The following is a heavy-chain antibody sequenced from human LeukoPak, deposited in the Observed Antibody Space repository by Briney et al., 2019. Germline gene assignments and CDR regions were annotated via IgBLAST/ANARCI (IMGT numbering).Heavy chain of an antibody. CDR1: GYTFTDYY. D-gene: IGHD2-21*02. V-gene: IGHV1-2*02. Sequence: ASLKVSCKASGYTFTDYYIHWVRQAPGQGLEWMGWINTNSGDTNYAQRFQGKITMTRDTSTTTTYMELSSLTSDDTALYYCSRLAGCGGDCYSEGDYWGQGTLSSSPQ. CDR3: SRLAGCGGDCYSEGDY. J-gene: IGHJ4*02. CDR2: INTNSGDT.